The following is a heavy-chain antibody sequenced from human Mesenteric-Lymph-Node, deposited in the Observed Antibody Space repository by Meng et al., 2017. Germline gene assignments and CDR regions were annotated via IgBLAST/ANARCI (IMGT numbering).Heavy chain of an antibody. D-gene: IGHD3-22*01. CDR2: IYHSGST. J-gene: IGHJ4*02. CDR3: LSDYYDSSGYFGRGNDY. Sequence: GSLRLSCTVSGGSINVHYWSWIRQPPGKGLEWIGSIYHSGSTYYNPSLKSRVTISVDTSKNQYSLKLSSVTAADTAVYYCLSDYYDSSGYFGRGNDYWGQGTLVTVSS. CDR1: GGSINVHY. V-gene: IGHV4-38-2*02.